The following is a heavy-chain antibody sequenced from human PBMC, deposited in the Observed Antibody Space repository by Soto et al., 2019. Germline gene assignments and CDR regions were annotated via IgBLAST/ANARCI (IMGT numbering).Heavy chain of an antibody. V-gene: IGHV6-1*01. CDR3: AREVEHQLAYNWFDP. D-gene: IGHD1-1*01. Sequence: QSLSLICATSGKSASSNCAGSACFRNNPQRGLEFLGRTFYRSMWSADYAISVKSRITISPDTSKIQFSLHLYSVTPDDTAVYCCAREVEHQLAYNWFDPWGQGTLVTVSS. J-gene: IGHJ5*02. CDR2: TFYRSMWSA. CDR1: GKSASSNCAG.